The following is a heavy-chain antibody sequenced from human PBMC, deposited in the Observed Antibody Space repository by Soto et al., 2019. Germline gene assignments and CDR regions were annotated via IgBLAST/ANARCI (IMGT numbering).Heavy chain of an antibody. CDR2: IYYSGST. J-gene: IGHJ3*02. D-gene: IGHD3-22*01. CDR3: ARTYSSGLDDAFDI. CDR1: GGSISSYY. Sequence: ASETLSLTCTVSGGSISSYYWSLIRQPPGKGLEWIGYIYYSGSTNYNPSLKSRVTISVDTSKNQFSLKLSSVTAADTAVYYCARTYSSGLDDAFDIWGQGTMVTVS. V-gene: IGHV4-59*01.